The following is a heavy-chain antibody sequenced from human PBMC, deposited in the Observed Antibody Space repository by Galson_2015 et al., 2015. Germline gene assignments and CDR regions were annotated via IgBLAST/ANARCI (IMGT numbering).Heavy chain of an antibody. D-gene: IGHD6-13*01. V-gene: IGHV4-61*07. J-gene: IGHJ2*01. Sequence: WIGYIFYSGSTNYYPSLRSRVTISVDTSKNQFSLKLSSVTAADTAVYYCARQYSSTWGHWYFDLWGRGTLVSVSP. CDR2: IFYSGST. CDR3: ARQYSSTWGHWYFDL.